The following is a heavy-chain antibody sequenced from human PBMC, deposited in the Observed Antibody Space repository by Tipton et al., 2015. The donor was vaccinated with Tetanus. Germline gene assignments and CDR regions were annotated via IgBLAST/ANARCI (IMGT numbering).Heavy chain of an antibody. Sequence: TLSLTCTVSGASISNSSSYWGWIRQSPGKGLEWIGNIYFSGSTYYNPSLKSRVTISVDTSKNQFSLRLNSVTAADTAVYYCAKLFRVRARGITMVEVVPPGYFDYWGQGTLVTVSS. D-gene: IGHD3-22*01. V-gene: IGHV4-39*01. CDR1: GASISNSSSY. CDR2: IYFSGST. J-gene: IGHJ4*02. CDR3: AKLFRVRARGITMVEVVPPGYFDY.